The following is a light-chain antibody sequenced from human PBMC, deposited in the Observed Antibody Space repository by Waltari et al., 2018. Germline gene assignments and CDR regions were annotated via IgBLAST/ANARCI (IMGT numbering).Light chain of an antibody. CDR1: QIVTFN. J-gene: IGKJ2*01. CDR3: HQYNDWPPEDT. Sequence: IVMTQSPATLSVFPGEEAILSCRASQIVTFNMAWYQQNPGQPPRLLIYGASNRAPGVPHRFLGSGAGTDFTLTISSPQSEDSAVYFCHQYNDWPPEDTFGQGTKLEIK. CDR2: GAS. V-gene: IGKV3-15*01.